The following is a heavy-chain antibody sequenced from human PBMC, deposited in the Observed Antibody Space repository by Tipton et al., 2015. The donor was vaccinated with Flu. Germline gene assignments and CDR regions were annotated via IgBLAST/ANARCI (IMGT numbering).Heavy chain of an antibody. J-gene: IGHJ4*01. Sequence: QLVQSGGGLVQPGGSLRVSCAASGFTVSSNYMSWVRQAPGKGLEWVSIIYRIGSTYYADSVKGRFTISRDTSKNTLYLQMNSLRAEDTAVYYCARAGGYSYGYGWGQGTLVTVSS. CDR2: IYRIGST. V-gene: IGHV3-66*02. CDR3: ARAGGYSYGYG. CDR1: GFTVSSNY. D-gene: IGHD5-18*01.